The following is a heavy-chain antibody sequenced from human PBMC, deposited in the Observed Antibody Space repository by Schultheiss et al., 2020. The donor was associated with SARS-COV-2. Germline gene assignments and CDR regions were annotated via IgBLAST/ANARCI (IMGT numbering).Heavy chain of an antibody. CDR3: ARVAYGDYGSV. CDR2: INPNSGGT. CDR1: GYTFTGYY. J-gene: IGHJ4*02. V-gene: IGHV1-2*02. Sequence: ASVKVSCEASGYTFTGYYMHWVRQAPGQGLEWMGWINPNSGGTNYAQKFQGRVTITADESTSTAYMELSSLRSEDTAVYYCARVAYGDYGSVWGQGTLVTVSS. D-gene: IGHD4-17*01.